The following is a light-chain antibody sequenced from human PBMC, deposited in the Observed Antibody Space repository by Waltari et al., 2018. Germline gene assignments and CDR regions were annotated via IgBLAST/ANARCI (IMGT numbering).Light chain of an antibody. V-gene: IGKV3-11*01. J-gene: IGKJ4*01. CDR1: QHVGRY. CDR2: ETS. CDR3: QQRANWPLT. Sequence: EIVLTQSPGTLSLSTGERATLSCRASQHVGRYLPWYQQKPGQAPSLLIHETSHRAAGIPARFSGSGSGTDFTLIISSLEPEDFAVYYCQQRANWPLTFGGGTKVEIK.